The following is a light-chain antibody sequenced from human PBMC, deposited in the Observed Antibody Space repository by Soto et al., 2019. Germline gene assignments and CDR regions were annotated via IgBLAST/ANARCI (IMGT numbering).Light chain of an antibody. Sequence: EIVMTQSPATLSVSPGERATLSCRASQSVSSNLAWYQHKPGQVPRLLIYGASTRATGFPDRFSGSGSGTEFTLTISSLQSEDFAVYYCQQYDDWPPGTFGQGTKVEI. CDR3: QQYDDWPPGT. CDR2: GAS. CDR1: QSVSSN. V-gene: IGKV3-15*01. J-gene: IGKJ1*01.